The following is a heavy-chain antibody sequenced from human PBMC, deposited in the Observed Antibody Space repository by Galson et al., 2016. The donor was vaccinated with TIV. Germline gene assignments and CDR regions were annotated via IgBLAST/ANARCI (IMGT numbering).Heavy chain of an antibody. CDR1: GLSVSINY. J-gene: IGHJ6*02. CDR2: ISDGGNT. Sequence: SLRLSCAASGLSVSINYMTWVRQAPGKGLEWVSLISDGGNTYYPDSVKGRFTISRDNSKNTLYLQMNSLRVDYTAVYYCARDRVVDATYYYYYYGMDVWGQGTAVTVSS. D-gene: IGHD2-15*01. V-gene: IGHV3-66*02. CDR3: ARDRVVDATYYYYYYGMDV.